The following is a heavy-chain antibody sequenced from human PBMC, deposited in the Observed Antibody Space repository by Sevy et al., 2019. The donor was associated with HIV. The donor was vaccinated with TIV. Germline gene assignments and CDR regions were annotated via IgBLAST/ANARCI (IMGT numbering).Heavy chain of an antibody. D-gene: IGHD5-18*01. J-gene: IGHJ4*02. V-gene: IGHV3-7*01. CDR3: VREGLGGFSYSLDC. CDR1: GFTFSSYW. Sequence: GGSLRLSCAASGFTFSSYWMSWVRQAPGKGLEWVATMKQDESEKYYVDSVKGRFTISRDNAKHSLYLQMNSLRAEDTAVYYCVREGLGGFSYSLDCWGQGTLVTVSS. CDR2: MKQDESEK.